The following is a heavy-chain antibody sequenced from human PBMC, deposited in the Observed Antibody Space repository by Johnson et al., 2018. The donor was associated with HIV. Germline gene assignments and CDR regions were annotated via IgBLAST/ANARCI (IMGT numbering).Heavy chain of an antibody. CDR3: AKGRNTYGADVFDI. CDR2: ISSSGSTI. CDR1: GFSVRTNY. D-gene: IGHD4/OR15-4a*01. J-gene: IGHJ3*02. V-gene: IGHV3-11*04. Sequence: QVQLVESGGGVVQPGRSLRLSCAASGFSVRTNYMNWIRQAPGKGLEWISYISSSGSTIYYADSVKGRFTISRDNSKNTLYLQMNSLRVEDTAVYYCAKGRNTYGADVFDIWGQGTMVTVSS.